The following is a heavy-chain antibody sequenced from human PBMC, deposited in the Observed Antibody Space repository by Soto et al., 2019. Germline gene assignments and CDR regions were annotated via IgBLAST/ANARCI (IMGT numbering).Heavy chain of an antibody. J-gene: IGHJ4*02. V-gene: IGHV3-30*04. CDR1: GFTFSAYP. Sequence: GGSLRLSCVASGFTFSAYPMHWVRQAPDKGLEWVAVMSADGRDKFYADSVKGRFTISRDNSKSTLYLQINSLRPDDTGVYFCARDAPFHDYWGLGTLVTVSS. CDR2: MSADGRDK. CDR3: ARDAPFHDY.